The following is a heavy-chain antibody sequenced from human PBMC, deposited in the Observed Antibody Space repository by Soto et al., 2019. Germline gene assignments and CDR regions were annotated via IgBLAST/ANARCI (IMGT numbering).Heavy chain of an antibody. D-gene: IGHD2-21*02. CDR1: GFTFGSFA. V-gene: IGHV3-23*01. Sequence: GGSLRLSCAASGFTFGSFAMSWVRQAPGKGLEWVSTISGSGGTTYYEDSVKGRFTISRDNSDNTLYLQMHTLRVDDSAVYHCARYCAGNSCSISNHYAMDVWGQGTMVTVSS. CDR2: ISGSGGTT. CDR3: ARYCAGNSCSISNHYAMDV. J-gene: IGHJ6*02.